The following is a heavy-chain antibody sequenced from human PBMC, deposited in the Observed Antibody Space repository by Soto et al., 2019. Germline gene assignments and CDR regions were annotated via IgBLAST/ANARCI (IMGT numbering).Heavy chain of an antibody. CDR3: ARESEDLTSKFDY. V-gene: IGHV3-21*06. Sequence: GGTLRLSCAASGFIFTRYSMNWVRQAPGKGLEWVSSISSSTNYIYYGDSMKGRFTISRDNAKHSLYLEMNSLRAEDTAVYYCARESEDLTSKFDYWGQGSLVTVS. CDR2: ISSSTNYI. J-gene: IGHJ4*01. CDR1: GFIFTRYS. D-gene: IGHD7-27*01.